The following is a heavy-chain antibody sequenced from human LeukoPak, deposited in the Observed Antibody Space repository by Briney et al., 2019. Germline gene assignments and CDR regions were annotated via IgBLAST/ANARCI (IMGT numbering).Heavy chain of an antibody. CDR1: EFTFSSHA. D-gene: IGHD2-21*02. J-gene: IGHJ5*02. V-gene: IGHV3-21*04. Sequence: GGSLRLSCAASEFTFSSHAMIWVRQAPGKGLEWVSSITSSGGNIFYTDSVKGRFTISRDNSKNTLYLQMNSLRAEDTAVYYCARGRAEMTAIWFDPWGQGTLVTVSS. CDR2: ITSSGGNI. CDR3: ARGRAEMTAIWFDP.